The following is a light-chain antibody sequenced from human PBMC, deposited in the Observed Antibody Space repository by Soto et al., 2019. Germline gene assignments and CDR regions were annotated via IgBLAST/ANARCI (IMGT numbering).Light chain of an antibody. J-gene: IGLJ3*02. CDR3: SSYTRRTTLV. Sequence: QSVLTQPAAVSGSPGQSITISCTGTTSDVGGYNFVSWYQQYPGKAPKLIIYEVANRPSGVSDRFSGSKSGNTASLTISGLQAEDEADYYCSSYTRRTTLVFGGGTKLTVL. CDR2: EVA. CDR1: TSDVGGYNF. V-gene: IGLV2-14*01.